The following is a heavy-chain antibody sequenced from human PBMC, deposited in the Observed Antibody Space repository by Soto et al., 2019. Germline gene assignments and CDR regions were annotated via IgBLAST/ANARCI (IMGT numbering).Heavy chain of an antibody. CDR3: VREVSYYDSRGFDT. CDR1: GFIFTGYY. Sequence: ASVKVSCKASGFIFTGYYIHWVRQAPGQRLEWMGWINGHSCVTSYSQTFQGRVTMTRDTPTTTAYMELSSLTADDTALYYCVREVSYYDSRGFDTWGQGTLVTVSS. D-gene: IGHD3-22*01. V-gene: IGHV1-2*02. CDR2: INGHSCVT. J-gene: IGHJ5*02.